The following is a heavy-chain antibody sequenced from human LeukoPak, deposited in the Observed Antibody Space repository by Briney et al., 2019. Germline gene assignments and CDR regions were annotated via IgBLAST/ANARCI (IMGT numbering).Heavy chain of an antibody. CDR3: TGHHQAYSRTY. J-gene: IGHJ4*02. D-gene: IGHD4-11*01. Sequence: PGGSLRLSCAASGFTFTNYAMSWVRQTPGKGLEWVSATVGSGPDTYHADSVKGRFTVSRDNAKGTLYLQMSSLRAEDTAVYYCTGHHQAYSRTYWGQGTLVTVSS. CDR1: GFTFTNYA. CDR2: TVGSGPDT. V-gene: IGHV3-23*01.